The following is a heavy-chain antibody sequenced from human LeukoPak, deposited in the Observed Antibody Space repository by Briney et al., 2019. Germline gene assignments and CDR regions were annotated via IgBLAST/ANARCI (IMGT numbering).Heavy chain of an antibody. D-gene: IGHD3-10*01. Sequence: GGSLRLSCAASGFTFSSYGMHWVRQAPGKGLEWVAVISYDGSNKYYADSVKGRFTISRDNSKNTLYLQMNSLRAEDTAVYYCARGITMVRGVINLNWFDPWGQGTLVTVSS. J-gene: IGHJ5*02. CDR3: ARGITMVRGVINLNWFDP. V-gene: IGHV3-30*03. CDR1: GFTFSSYG. CDR2: ISYDGSNK.